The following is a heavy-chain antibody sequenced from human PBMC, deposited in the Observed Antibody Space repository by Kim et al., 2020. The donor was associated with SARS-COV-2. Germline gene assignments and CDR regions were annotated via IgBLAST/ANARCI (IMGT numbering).Heavy chain of an antibody. CDR1: GFSFFNYP. CDR2: VRGSGDKT. J-gene: IGHJ4*02. Sequence: GGSLRLSCAASGFSFFNYPMSWVRQAPEKGLEWVAGVRGSGDKTDYADSVKGRFTISRDNRRNTLHLQMNCLRVEDTALYYCARGGEMATISRYFDYWGQGSLVTVSS. V-gene: IGHV3-23*01. D-gene: IGHD3-16*01. CDR3: ARGGEMATISRYFDY.